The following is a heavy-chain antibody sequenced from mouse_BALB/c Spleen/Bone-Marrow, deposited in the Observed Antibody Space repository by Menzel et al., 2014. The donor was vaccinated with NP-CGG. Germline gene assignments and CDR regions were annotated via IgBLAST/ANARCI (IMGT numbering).Heavy chain of an antibody. J-gene: IGHJ3*01. CDR1: GFNIXDTY. D-gene: IGHD2-9*01. V-gene: IGHV14-3*02. Sequence: VQLKESGAELVKPGASVKLSCTASGFNIXDTYMHWVKQRPEQGLEWIGRIDPANGNTKYDPKFQGKATITADTSSNTAYLQLSSLPSEDTAVYYCTTYYGSRFTYWGQGTLVTVSA. CDR3: TTYYGSRFTY. CDR2: IDPANGNT.